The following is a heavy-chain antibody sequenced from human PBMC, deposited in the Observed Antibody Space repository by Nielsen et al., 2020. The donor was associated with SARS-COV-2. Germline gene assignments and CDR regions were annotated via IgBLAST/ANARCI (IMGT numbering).Heavy chain of an antibody. J-gene: IGHJ4*02. CDR2: IRSKAYGGTT. D-gene: IGHD7-27*01. Sequence: GESLKISCTASGFTFGDYAMSWFRQAPGKGLEWVGFIRSKAYGGTTEYAASVKGRFTISRDDSKSIAYLQMNSLKTEDTAVYYCTRVAKTWGFHYWGQGTLVTVSS. CDR3: TRVAKTWGFHY. CDR1: GFTFGDYA. V-gene: IGHV3-49*03.